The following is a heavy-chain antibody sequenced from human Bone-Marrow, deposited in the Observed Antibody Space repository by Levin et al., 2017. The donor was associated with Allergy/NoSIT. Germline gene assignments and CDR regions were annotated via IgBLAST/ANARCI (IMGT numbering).Heavy chain of an antibody. CDR3: TTFAPLETIAAAGTGARYFDY. Sequence: PGGSLRLSCAASGFTFSNAWMSWVRQAPGKGLEWVGRIKSKTDGGTTDYAAPVKGRFTISRDDSKNTLYLQMNSLKTEDTAVYYCTTFAPLETIAAAGTGARYFDYWGQGTLVTVSS. J-gene: IGHJ4*02. CDR2: IKSKTDGGTT. CDR1: GFTFSNAW. D-gene: IGHD6-13*01. V-gene: IGHV3-15*01.